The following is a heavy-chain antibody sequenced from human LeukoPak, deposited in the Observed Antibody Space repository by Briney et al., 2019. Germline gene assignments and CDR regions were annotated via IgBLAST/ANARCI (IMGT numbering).Heavy chain of an antibody. J-gene: IGHJ4*02. D-gene: IGHD7-27*01. Sequence: GGSLRLSCAASGFTFSSYWMSWVSQAPGKGLEWVANIKQDGSEKYYVDSVKGRFTISRDNAKNSLYLQMNSLRAEDTAVYYCARDPLTGKYYFDYWGQGTLVTVSS. CDR1: GFTFSSYW. CDR3: ARDPLTGKYYFDY. V-gene: IGHV3-7*01. CDR2: IKQDGSEK.